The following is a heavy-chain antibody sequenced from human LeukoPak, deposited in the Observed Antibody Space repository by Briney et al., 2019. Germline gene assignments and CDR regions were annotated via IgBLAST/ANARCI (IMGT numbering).Heavy chain of an antibody. V-gene: IGHV3-48*02. CDR3: ARGRQRSGSYHAGDY. J-gene: IGHJ4*02. D-gene: IGHD1-26*01. Sequence: GVLLRRSCAASGFTFWSYSMNRVGQAPGKELEWVSYISSSSSTIYYADSVKGRFTISRDNAKNSLYLQMNSLRDEDTAVYYCARGRQRSGSYHAGDYWGQGALVTVSS. CDR2: ISSSSSTI. CDR1: GFTFWSYS.